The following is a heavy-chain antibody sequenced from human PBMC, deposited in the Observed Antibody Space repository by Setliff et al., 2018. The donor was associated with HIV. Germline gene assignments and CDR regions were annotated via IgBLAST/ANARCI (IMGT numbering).Heavy chain of an antibody. CDR3: ARGWEGGMDY. CDR1: GYTFTRYF. D-gene: IGHD1-26*01. Sequence: GASVKVSCKASGYTFTRYFMHCVRQAPGQGLEWLGMINPSGGSTWYAQKFQGRVTMTGDTSTNTLYRELSSLRSEDTAVYYCARGWEGGMDYWGQGTLVTVSS. J-gene: IGHJ4*02. V-gene: IGHV1-46*01. CDR2: INPSGGST.